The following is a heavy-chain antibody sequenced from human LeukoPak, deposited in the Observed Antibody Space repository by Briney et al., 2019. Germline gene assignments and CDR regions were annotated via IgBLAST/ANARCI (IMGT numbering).Heavy chain of an antibody. CDR2: INPNSGGT. D-gene: IGHD1-26*01. CDR1: GYTFTGYY. V-gene: IGHV1-2*02. Sequence: ASVKVSCKASGYTFTGYYMHWVRQAPGQGLEWMGWINPNSGGTNYAQKFQGRVTMTRDTSISTAYMELSRLRSDDTAVYYCARASIVGATDDYWGQGTLVTVPS. CDR3: ARASIVGATDDY. J-gene: IGHJ4*02.